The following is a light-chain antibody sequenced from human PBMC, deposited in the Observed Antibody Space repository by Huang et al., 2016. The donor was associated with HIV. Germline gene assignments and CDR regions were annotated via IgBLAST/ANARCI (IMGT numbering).Light chain of an antibody. V-gene: IGKV3-20*01. CDR3: QQSGSSPMYI. CDR2: GAS. J-gene: IGKJ2*01. Sequence: EIVLTQSPGTLSLSPGERATLSCRARQSVSGNYVAWYQQKPGQAPRLLIYGASSRATGVPGRVSGSGSGTDFTLTISRLEPEDFAVYYCQQSGSSPMYIFGQGTRLEIK. CDR1: QSVSGNY.